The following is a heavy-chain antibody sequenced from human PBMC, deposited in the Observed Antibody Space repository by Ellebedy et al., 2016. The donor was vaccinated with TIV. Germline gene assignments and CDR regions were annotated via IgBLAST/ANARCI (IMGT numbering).Heavy chain of an antibody. CDR3: ARHTSLRDWFDP. CDR1: GGSISSSSYY. J-gene: IGHJ5*02. Sequence: GSLRLSCTVSGGSISSSSYYWGWIRQPPGKGLEWIGSIYYSGSTYYNPSLKSRVTISVDTSKNQFSLKLSSVTAADTAVYYCARHTSLRDWFDPWGQGTLVTVSS. CDR2: IYYSGST. V-gene: IGHV4-39*01.